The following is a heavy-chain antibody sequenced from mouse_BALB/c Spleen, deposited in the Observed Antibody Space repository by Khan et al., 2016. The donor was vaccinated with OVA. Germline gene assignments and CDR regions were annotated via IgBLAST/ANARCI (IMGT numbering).Heavy chain of an antibody. J-gene: IGHJ2*01. CDR3: AREEALYYFDY. CDR1: GYIFTSYW. CDR2: IYPETDNT. V-gene: IGHV1S132*01. Sequence: QKDGAELVRPGASVKLSCKTSGYIFTSYWIHWVKQRSGQGLEWIARIYPETDNTYYNEKLKDKATLTADKSSSTAYMQLSSLKSEDSAVYFCAREEALYYFDYWGQGTTLTVSS. D-gene: IGHD1-1*01.